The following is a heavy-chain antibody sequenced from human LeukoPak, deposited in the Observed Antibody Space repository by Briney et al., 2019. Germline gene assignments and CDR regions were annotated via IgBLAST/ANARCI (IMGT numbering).Heavy chain of an antibody. J-gene: IGHJ4*02. CDR1: GYTFTGYY. D-gene: IGHD5-24*01. CDR2: INPNSGVT. V-gene: IGHV1-2*02. Sequence: ASVKVSCKSSGYTFTGYYMHWVRQAPGQGLEWMGWINPNSGVTNYAQKFQGRVTMTRDTSISTAYMELSRLRSDDTAVYYCARDGTGVYNLVQYWGQGTLVTVSS. CDR3: ARDGTGVYNLVQY.